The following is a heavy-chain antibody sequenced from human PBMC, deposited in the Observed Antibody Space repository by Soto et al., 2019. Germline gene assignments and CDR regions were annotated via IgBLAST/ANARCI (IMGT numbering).Heavy chain of an antibody. V-gene: IGHV1-46*03. CDR3: AREALYSSGWKEAIDF. D-gene: IGHD6-19*01. CDR2: VNPSGGST. Sequence: ASVKVSCKASGYTFTSYYMHWVRQAPGQGLEWMGIVNPSGGSTTYAQKFQGRVTMTRDTSTSTVYMELSSLRSEDTAVYYCAREALYSSGWKEAIDFWGQGTLVNVS. CDR1: GYTFTSYY. J-gene: IGHJ4*02.